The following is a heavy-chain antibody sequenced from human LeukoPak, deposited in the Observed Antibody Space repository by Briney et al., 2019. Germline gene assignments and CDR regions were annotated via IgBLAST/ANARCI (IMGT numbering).Heavy chain of an antibody. D-gene: IGHD4-17*01. CDR2: IYSGGNT. V-gene: IGHV3-53*05. Sequence: GGSLRLSCTVSGFTVSSNSWSWVRQAPGKGLEWVSFIYSGGNTHYSDSVTGRFTISRDNANNSLYLQMTGLRSDDTALYYCAKGSVDDYGDYGASVFDYWGQGTLVTVSS. CDR3: AKGSVDDYGDYGASVFDY. CDR1: GFTVSSNS. J-gene: IGHJ4*02.